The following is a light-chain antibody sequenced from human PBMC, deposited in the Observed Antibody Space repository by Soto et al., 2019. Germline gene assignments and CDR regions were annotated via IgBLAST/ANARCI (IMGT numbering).Light chain of an antibody. CDR3: CSKTATNAYV. J-gene: IGLJ1*01. Sequence: QSALAQPASLSGSPGQSITISCTGTSSDIGISTHISWYQQHPDTGPKLIFYGVTNRPSGVSDRFSVSKSGYTTSLTIAGLQAEDEADYSCCSKTATNAYVFGSGTKLTVL. CDR2: GVT. V-gene: IGLV2-14*01. CDR1: SSDIGISTH.